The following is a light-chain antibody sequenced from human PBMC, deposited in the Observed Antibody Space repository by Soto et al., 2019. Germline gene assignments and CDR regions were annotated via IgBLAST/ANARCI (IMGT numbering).Light chain of an antibody. Sequence: EIVLAQSPGTLSLSPGERATLSCRASQTVISSSLAWYQQKPGQAPRLLIYDTSTRATGIPDRFSGSGSGTDFTLTINGLEPEDFGVYYCQQSGSSPFTFGPGTKVDLK. J-gene: IGKJ3*01. CDR1: QTVISSS. CDR3: QQSGSSPFT. CDR2: DTS. V-gene: IGKV3-20*01.